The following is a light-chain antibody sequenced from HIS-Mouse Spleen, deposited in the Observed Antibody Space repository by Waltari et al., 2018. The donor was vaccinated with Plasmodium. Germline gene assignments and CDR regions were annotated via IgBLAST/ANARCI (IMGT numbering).Light chain of an antibody. V-gene: IGLV3-10*01. CDR2: EES. CDR3: YSTDSSGNHRV. Sequence: SYELTQPPSASVSPRQTARITCSGDALPKKSAYWYQQKSGQAPVLVIYEESKRPSGIPERFSGSSSGTMATLTISGAQVEDEADYYCYSTDSSGNHRVFGGGTKLTVL. J-gene: IGLJ3*02. CDR1: ALPKKS.